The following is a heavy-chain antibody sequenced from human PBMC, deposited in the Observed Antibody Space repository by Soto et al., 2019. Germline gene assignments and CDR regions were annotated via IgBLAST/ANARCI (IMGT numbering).Heavy chain of an antibody. CDR3: ARQRSMDV. CDR1: GFSFNDYS. J-gene: IGHJ6*02. CDR2: ISRSSGTI. V-gene: IGHV3-48*01. Sequence: EVQLVESGGGLVQPGGSLRLSCAASGFSFNDYSMNWFRQAPGKGLEWVSYISRSSGTIYYADSVKGRFTISRDNAKNSLYLQMNSLRAEDTAVYYCARQRSMDVWGQGTTVTVSS.